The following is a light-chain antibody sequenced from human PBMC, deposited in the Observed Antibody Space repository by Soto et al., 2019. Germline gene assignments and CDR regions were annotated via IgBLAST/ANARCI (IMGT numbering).Light chain of an antibody. Sequence: QSALTQPASVSGSPGQSITISCTGTSSDVGSYNLVSWYQQHPGKAPKLMIYEGSKRPSGVSNRFSGSKSGNTASLTISGLQAEDAADYYCCLYAGSSLVFGGGTTLTVL. CDR1: SSDVGSYNL. V-gene: IGLV2-23*01. CDR2: EGS. J-gene: IGLJ2*01. CDR3: CLYAGSSLV.